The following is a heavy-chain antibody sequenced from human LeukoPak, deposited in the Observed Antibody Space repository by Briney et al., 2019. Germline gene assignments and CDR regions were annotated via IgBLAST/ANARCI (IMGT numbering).Heavy chain of an antibody. D-gene: IGHD6-19*01. CDR1: GFTFSSYS. V-gene: IGHV3-21*04. CDR2: ISSSSSYI. Sequence: GGSLRLSCAASGFTFSSYSMNWVRQAPGKGLEWVSSISSSSSYIYYADSVKGRFTISRDNAKNSLYLQMNSLRAEDTAVYYCAKDRGSSGWSRGMDVWGQGTTVTVSS. J-gene: IGHJ6*02. CDR3: AKDRGSSGWSRGMDV.